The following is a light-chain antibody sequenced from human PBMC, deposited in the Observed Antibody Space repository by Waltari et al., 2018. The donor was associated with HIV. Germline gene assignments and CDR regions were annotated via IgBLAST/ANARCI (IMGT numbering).Light chain of an antibody. CDR3: AAWDDRLNGGI. CDR1: NSNIGRNT. Sequence: QSVLTQPPSASGTPGPRVTISCSGSNSNIGRNTVNRYQQLPGTAPKLLIFSNNQRPSGVPDRFSDSKSGTSASLAISGLQSEDEADYYCAAWDDRLNGGIFGGGTKLTVL. J-gene: IGLJ2*01. V-gene: IGLV1-44*01. CDR2: SNN.